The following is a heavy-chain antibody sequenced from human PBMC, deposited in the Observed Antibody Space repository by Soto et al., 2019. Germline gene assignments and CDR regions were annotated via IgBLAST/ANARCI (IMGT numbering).Heavy chain of an antibody. CDR3: TRYGDSKGNYHYYMDV. CDR1: GFTFSDSA. Sequence: EVQLVESGGGLVQPGGSLKLSCAASGFTFSDSAMHWVRQASGKGLEWVGRIRSKANTYATAYAASVKGRFTVSRDDSKNTAYLQMNSLKTKDTAVYFCTRYGDSKGNYHYYMDVWGKGTTVTVSS. V-gene: IGHV3-73*01. CDR2: IRSKANTYAT. D-gene: IGHD4-17*01. J-gene: IGHJ6*03.